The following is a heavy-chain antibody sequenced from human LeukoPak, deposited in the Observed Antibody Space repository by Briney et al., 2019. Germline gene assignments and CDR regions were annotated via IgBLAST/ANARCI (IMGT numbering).Heavy chain of an antibody. CDR3: ARVRYFDSTVDY. CDR2: INPNTGGT. Sequence: ASVKVSCKASGYTFTGYYIHWVRQAPGQGLEWMGWINPNTGGTNYAQKFQGRVTMTRDTSISTAYMELSRLRSDDTAIYYWARVRYFDSTVDYWGQGTLVTVSS. J-gene: IGHJ4*02. D-gene: IGHD3-9*01. V-gene: IGHV1-2*02. CDR1: GYTFTGYY.